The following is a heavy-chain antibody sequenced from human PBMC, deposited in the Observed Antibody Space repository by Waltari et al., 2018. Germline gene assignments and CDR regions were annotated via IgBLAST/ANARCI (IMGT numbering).Heavy chain of an antibody. CDR2: ISGGGAAI. D-gene: IGHD3-16*01. V-gene: IGHV3-23*01. J-gene: IGHJ6*02. Sequence: EVQLLESGGGLVQPGGSLRLPCAASGFTFAGYAMSWVRQAPGKGLEWVASISGGGAAIYYADSVKGRFTISRDNSKNTLYLQMISLRAEDTAVYYCAEAGLYVRDYYYDYSMGVWGQGTTVTVSS. CDR1: GFTFAGYA. CDR3: AEAGLYVRDYYYDYSMGV.